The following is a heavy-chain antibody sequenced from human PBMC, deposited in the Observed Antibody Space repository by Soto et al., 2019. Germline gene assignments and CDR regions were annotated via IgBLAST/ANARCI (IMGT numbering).Heavy chain of an antibody. V-gene: IGHV3-30-3*01. CDR1: GFTFSSYA. CDR2: ISYDGSNK. Sequence: QVQLVESGGGVVQPGRSLRLSCAASGFTFSSYAMHWVRQAPGKGLEWVAVISYDGSNKYYADSVKGRFTISRDNSKNTLYLQMNNLRAEDTAVYYCARDPLWGTAMVLWYFDLWGRGILVTVSS. D-gene: IGHD5-18*01. J-gene: IGHJ2*01. CDR3: ARDPLWGTAMVLWYFDL.